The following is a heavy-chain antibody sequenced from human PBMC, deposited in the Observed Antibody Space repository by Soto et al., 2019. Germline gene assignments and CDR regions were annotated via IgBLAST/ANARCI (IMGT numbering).Heavy chain of an antibody. CDR1: GFTLDKYT. CDR2: SFSSGGT. V-gene: IGHV3-53*01. D-gene: IGHD3-9*01. CDR3: ARDRDPDGIWTFDS. Sequence: PGGSLRLSCAAFGFTLDKYTMGWVRQAPGKGLEWVAESFSSGGTQYADSVKGRFTISRDNSRNMVFLQMNGLRVEDTALYYCARDRDPDGIWTFDSWGQGALVTVSS. J-gene: IGHJ4*02.